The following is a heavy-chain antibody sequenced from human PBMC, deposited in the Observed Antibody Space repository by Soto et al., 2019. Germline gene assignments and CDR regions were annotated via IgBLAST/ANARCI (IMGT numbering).Heavy chain of an antibody. J-gene: IGHJ5*02. V-gene: IGHV3-21*01. CDR1: GFTFSSYS. Sequence: EVQLVESGGGLVKPGGSLRLSCAASGFTFSSYSMNWVRQAPGKGLEWVSSISSSSSYIYYADSVKGRFTISRDNAKNSLYLQMNSLRAEDTAVYYCARDQRGSRRIGWFDPWGQGTLVTVSS. CDR2: ISSSSSYI. D-gene: IGHD3-10*01. CDR3: ARDQRGSRRIGWFDP.